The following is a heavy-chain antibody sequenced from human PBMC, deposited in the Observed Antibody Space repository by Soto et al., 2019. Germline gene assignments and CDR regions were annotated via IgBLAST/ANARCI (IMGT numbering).Heavy chain of an antibody. Sequence: VQLVESGGGLVQPGGSLRLSCAASEFTFRSYWMHWVRQSPGKGLVWVSRISGDGSSTTYADSVRGRFTISRDNAKNTVYLQMDSLRAEDTAVYYCARSLPGTYGAFDLWGQGTMVTVSS. CDR2: ISGDGSST. CDR1: EFTFRSYW. J-gene: IGHJ3*01. D-gene: IGHD1-7*01. CDR3: ARSLPGTYGAFDL. V-gene: IGHV3-74*02.